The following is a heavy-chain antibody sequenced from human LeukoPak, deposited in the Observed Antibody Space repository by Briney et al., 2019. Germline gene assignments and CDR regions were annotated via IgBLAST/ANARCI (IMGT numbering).Heavy chain of an antibody. D-gene: IGHD1-26*01. CDR3: ARGGLASAYY. V-gene: IGHV1-2*02. CDR2: INPNTGGT. Sequence: GASVKVSCKASGYTFTAYYMHWVRQAPGRGLEWMGWINPNTGGTNYAQQFQGRVNMTRDTSFSTAYMDLNRLTSDDTAVYYCARGGLASAYYWGQGTLVTVSS. CDR1: GYTFTAYY. J-gene: IGHJ4*02.